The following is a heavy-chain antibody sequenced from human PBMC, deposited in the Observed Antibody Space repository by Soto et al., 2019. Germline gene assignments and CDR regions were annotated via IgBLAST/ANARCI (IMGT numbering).Heavy chain of an antibody. V-gene: IGHV3-33*01. D-gene: IGHD1-26*01. J-gene: IGHJ4*02. CDR3: ARDGVGDTVCFGYLDY. CDR1: ESIFSGYG. Sequence: QVQLVESGGGVVQPGRSLRLSCVVSESIFSGYGMHWVRQAPGKGLEWVAIIRFDGTNIHYADSVKGRFVISRDNFKNTLYLQMDRPRAEGTAVYYCARDGVGDTVCFGYLDYWSQGALVTVSS. CDR2: IRFDGTNI.